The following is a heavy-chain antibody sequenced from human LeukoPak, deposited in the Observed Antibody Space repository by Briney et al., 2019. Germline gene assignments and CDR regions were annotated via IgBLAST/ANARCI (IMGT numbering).Heavy chain of an antibody. Sequence: GGSLRLSCAASGFIVSNYEMNWVRQAPGLGLQWISFIASDGSINYADFVKGRFTLSRDNSKNTLYLLINNLRAEDTAVYYCAKDLGDYDIVTGSYRVGFFQYWGQGTPVTVSS. V-gene: IGHV3-48*03. J-gene: IGHJ1*01. CDR1: GFIVSNYE. CDR2: IASDGSI. CDR3: AKDLGDYDIVTGSYRVGFFQY. D-gene: IGHD3-9*01.